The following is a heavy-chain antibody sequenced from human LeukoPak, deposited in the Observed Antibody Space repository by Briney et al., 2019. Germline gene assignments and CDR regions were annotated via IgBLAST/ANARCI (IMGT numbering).Heavy chain of an antibody. CDR1: GFTFDDYA. CDR3: AKGSLAAVAYNWFDP. J-gene: IGHJ5*02. Sequence: PGRSLRLSCAAAGFTFDDYAMHWVRQTPGKGLEWVSGISWNSGSIGYADSVKSRFTISRDNAKNSLYLQMNSLRAEDTALYYCAKGSLAAVAYNWFDPWGQGTLVTVSS. D-gene: IGHD6-13*01. CDR2: ISWNSGSI. V-gene: IGHV3-9*01.